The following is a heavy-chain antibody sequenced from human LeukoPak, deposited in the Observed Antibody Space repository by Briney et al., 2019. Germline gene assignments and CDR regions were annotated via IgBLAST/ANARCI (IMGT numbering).Heavy chain of an antibody. CDR2: ISSSSSYI. Sequence: GGSLRLSCAASGFTFSSYNMNWVRQAPGKGLEWVSSISSSSSYIYYADSVKGRFTISRDNAKNSLYLQMNSLRAEDTAVYYCARGPPRLWGSYRRFFDYWGQGTLVTVSS. V-gene: IGHV3-21*01. J-gene: IGHJ4*02. CDR1: GFTFSSYN. D-gene: IGHD3-16*02. CDR3: ARGPPRLWGSYRRFFDY.